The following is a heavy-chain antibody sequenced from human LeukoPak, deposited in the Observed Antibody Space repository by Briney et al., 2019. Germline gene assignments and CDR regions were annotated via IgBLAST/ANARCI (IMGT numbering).Heavy chain of an antibody. D-gene: IGHD6-13*01. CDR1: GASISRSNW. J-gene: IGHJ4*02. CDR2: IYYSGST. V-gene: IGHV4-4*02. Sequence: SETLSLTCTVSGASISRSNWWSWVRQSPGKGPEWIGYIYYSGSTNYNPSLKSRVTISVDTSKNQFSLKLSSVTAADTAVYYCARGDSSSWYGYWGQGTLVTVSS. CDR3: ARGDSSSWYGY.